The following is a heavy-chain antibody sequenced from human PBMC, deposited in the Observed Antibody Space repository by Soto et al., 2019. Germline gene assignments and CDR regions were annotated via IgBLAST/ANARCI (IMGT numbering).Heavy chain of an antibody. CDR1: GYTFTSYA. D-gene: IGHD3-10*01. CDR2: INAGNGNT. J-gene: IGHJ6*03. V-gene: IGHV1-3*01. CDR3: ARNPGSGSYYTNYYYYYYMDV. Sequence: QVQLVQSGAEVKKPGASVKVSCKASGYTFTSYAMHWVRQAPGQRLEWMGWINAGNGNTKYSQKFQGRVTITRDTSASTAYMELSSRRSEDTAVYYCARNPGSGSYYTNYYYYYYMDVWGKGTTVTVSS.